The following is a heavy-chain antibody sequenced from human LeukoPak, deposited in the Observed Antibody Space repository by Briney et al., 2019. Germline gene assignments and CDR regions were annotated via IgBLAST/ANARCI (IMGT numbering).Heavy chain of an antibody. J-gene: IGHJ5*02. Sequence: PSQTLSLTCTVSVGSLSSGGDYWSWIRQHPGKGLGWMGYIYYSGGTYYNPSCKSRFTISVDTSKNQFSLKLSSVTAADTAVFYCARRGMAAVGTFRSDWFDPWGQGPLVTVSS. V-gene: IGHV4-31*03. CDR1: VGSLSSGGDY. CDR3: ARRGMAAVGTFRSDWFDP. D-gene: IGHD6-13*01. CDR2: IYYSGGT.